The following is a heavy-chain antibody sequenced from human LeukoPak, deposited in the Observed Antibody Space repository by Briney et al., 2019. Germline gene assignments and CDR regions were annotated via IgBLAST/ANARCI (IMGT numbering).Heavy chain of an antibody. CDR2: INHSGST. CDR3: ARGVPIDY. J-gene: IGHJ4*02. D-gene: IGHD6-6*01. V-gene: IGHV4-34*01. CDR1: GGSFSGYY. Sequence: SETLSLTCAVYGGSFSGYYWSWIRQPPGKGLEWIGEINHSGSTNYNPSLKSRVTISVDTSKNQFSLKLSSVTAADTAVYYCARGVPIDYWGQGTLVTVSS.